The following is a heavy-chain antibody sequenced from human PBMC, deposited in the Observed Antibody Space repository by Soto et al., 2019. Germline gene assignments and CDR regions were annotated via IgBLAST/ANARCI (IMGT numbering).Heavy chain of an antibody. CDR2: INPSGGST. CDR3: ARDLTLSVPDSSVRVGWFDP. J-gene: IGHJ5*02. CDR1: GYTFTSYY. Sequence: ASVKVSCKASGYTFTSYYMHWVRQASGQGLEWMGIINPSGGSTSYAQKFQGRVTMTRDTSTSTVYMELSSLRSEDTAVYYCARDLTLSVPDSSVRVGWFDPWGQGTLVTVSS. V-gene: IGHV1-46*01. D-gene: IGHD3-22*01.